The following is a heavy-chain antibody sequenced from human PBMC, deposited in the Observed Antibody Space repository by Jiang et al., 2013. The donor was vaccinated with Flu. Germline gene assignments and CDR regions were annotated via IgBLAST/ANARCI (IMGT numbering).Heavy chain of an antibody. CDR1: GYSFTSYW. CDR3: ARLRSPEPRALDAFDI. V-gene: IGHV5-51*03. J-gene: IGHJ3*02. D-gene: IGHD1-26*01. CDR2: IYPGDSDT. Sequence: GAEVKKPGESLKISCKGSGYSFTSYWIGWVRQMPGKGLEWMGIIYPGDSDTRYSPSFQGQVTISADKSISTAYLQWSSLKASDTAMYYCARLRSPEPRALDAFDIWGQGTMVTVSS.